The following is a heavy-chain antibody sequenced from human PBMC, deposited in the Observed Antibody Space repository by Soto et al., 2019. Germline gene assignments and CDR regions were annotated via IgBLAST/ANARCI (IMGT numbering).Heavy chain of an antibody. CDR2: VSNDGSNK. CDR3: AKVLLTYTSGWYHPHFDY. J-gene: IGHJ4*02. D-gene: IGHD6-19*01. Sequence: ESGGGVVQPGRSLRLSCAASGFTFSSYVMHWVRQAPGTGLEWVAVVSNDGSNKDYADSVKGRFTISRDNSKNTLYLQMNSLRAEDTAVYYCAKVLLTYTSGWYHPHFDYWGQGTLVTVSS. V-gene: IGHV3-30*18. CDR1: GFTFSSYV.